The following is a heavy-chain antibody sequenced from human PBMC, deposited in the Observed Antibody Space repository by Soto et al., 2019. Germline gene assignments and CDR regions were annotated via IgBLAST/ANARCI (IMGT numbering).Heavy chain of an antibody. CDR1: GFTFSSYS. V-gene: IGHV3-48*01. J-gene: IGHJ4*02. CDR2: ISSSSSTI. D-gene: IGHD5-12*01. CDR3: ASQSSEWLLFAS. Sequence: SGFTFSSYSMNWVRQAPGKGLEWVSYISSSSSTIYYADSVKGRFTISRDNAKNSLYRQMNSLRAEDTAVYYCASQSSEWLLFASWGQGTLVTVS.